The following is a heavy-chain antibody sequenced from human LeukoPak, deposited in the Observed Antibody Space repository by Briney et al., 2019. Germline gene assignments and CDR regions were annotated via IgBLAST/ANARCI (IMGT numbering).Heavy chain of an antibody. CDR1: GFTFSSYV. Sequence: GGSLRLSCAASGFTFSSYVMSWVRQAPGKGLEWVSTISGSGGSTYYADSVKGRFTFSRDNSKNTVYLQMNSLRAEDTAVYYCARAPTYDSSGYLAYWGQGTLVTVSS. D-gene: IGHD3-22*01. CDR3: ARAPTYDSSGYLAY. CDR2: ISGSGGST. J-gene: IGHJ4*02. V-gene: IGHV3-23*01.